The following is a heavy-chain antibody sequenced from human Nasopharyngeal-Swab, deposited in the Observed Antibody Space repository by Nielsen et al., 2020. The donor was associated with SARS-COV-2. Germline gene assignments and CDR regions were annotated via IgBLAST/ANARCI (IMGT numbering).Heavy chain of an antibody. CDR3: AKAHGNSWYSSLDY. D-gene: IGHD6-13*01. CDR2: IRYDGSNK. Sequence: GESLKISCAASGFTFSSYGMHWVRQAPGKGLEWVAFIRYDGSNKYYADSVKGRFTISRDNSRNTLFLQMNSLRAEDTAVYYCAKAHGNSWYSSLDYWGQGTLVTVSS. V-gene: IGHV3-30*02. J-gene: IGHJ4*02. CDR1: GFTFSSYG.